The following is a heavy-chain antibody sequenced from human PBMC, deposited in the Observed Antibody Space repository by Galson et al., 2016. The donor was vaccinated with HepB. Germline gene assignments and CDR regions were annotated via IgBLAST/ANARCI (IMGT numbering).Heavy chain of an antibody. CDR1: RFIFSDYA. CDR3: ARERTTVTTNFGMSV. V-gene: IGHV3-30*04. D-gene: IGHD4-11*01. CDR2: ISYDGKTF. Sequence: SLRLSCAASRFIFSDYAMFWVRQAPGKGLEWLAFISYDGKTFHYADSVKGRFTISRDNSNNTLFLEMTSLTIEDTAVYYCARERTTVTTNFGMSVWGQGATVTVSS. J-gene: IGHJ6*02.